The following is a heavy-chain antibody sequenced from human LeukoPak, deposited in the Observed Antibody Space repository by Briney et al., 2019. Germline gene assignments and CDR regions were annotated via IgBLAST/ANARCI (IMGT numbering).Heavy chain of an antibody. J-gene: IGHJ4*02. CDR1: GFTFSSYE. Sequence: GGSLRLSCAASGFTFSSYEMTWVRQAPGKGLEWGSYIDGRGSTIYYADAVRGWFTISRDNAKNSLYLQMNSLRAEDTAVYFCARDAISVAATDSWGQGTLVTVSS. V-gene: IGHV3-48*03. CDR3: ARDAISVAATDS. CDR2: IDGRGSTI. D-gene: IGHD2-21*01.